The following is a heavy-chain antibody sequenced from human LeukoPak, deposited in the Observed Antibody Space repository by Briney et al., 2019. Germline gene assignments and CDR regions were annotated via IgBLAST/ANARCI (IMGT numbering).Heavy chain of an antibody. CDR2: IDKDGSEK. Sequence: PGGSLRLSCVASGFMFSDSRMSWVHQAPGKGLEWVADIDKDGSEKDYVDSVKGRFTISRDNAKNSLYLQMDSLRADDTAVYYCATYTNWVAGDVWGQGTTVSVSS. CDR3: ATYTNWVAGDV. D-gene: IGHD7-27*01. CDR1: GFMFSDSR. V-gene: IGHV3-7*01. J-gene: IGHJ6*02.